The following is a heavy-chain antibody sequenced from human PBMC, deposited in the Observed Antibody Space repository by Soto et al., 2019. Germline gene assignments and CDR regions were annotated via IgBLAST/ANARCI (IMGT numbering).Heavy chain of an antibody. V-gene: IGHV6-1*01. D-gene: IGHD1-1*01. CDR3: AREGSWNVIYYYFYGMDV. CDR2: TYYRSKWYN. J-gene: IGHJ6*02. CDR1: GDSVSSNSAA. Sequence: SQTLSLTCAISGDSVSSNSAAWNWIRQSPSRGLEWLGRTYYRSKWYNDYAVSVKSRITINPDTSKNQFSLQLNSVTPEDTAVYYCAREGSWNVIYYYFYGMDVPGQWTPDTGSS.